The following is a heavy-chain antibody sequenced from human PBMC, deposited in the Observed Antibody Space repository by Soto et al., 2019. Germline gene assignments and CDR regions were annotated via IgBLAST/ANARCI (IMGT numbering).Heavy chain of an antibody. Sequence: TLSLTCTVSGGSISTYYWSWVRQPPGKGLEWIGYIYYSGNTNYNPSLKSRVTMSVDASKNQFSLKLRSVTAADTAVYYCARHRTLSPWGQGTLVTVSS. CDR1: GGSISTYY. V-gene: IGHV4-59*08. CDR3: ARHRTLSP. CDR2: IYYSGNT. J-gene: IGHJ5*02.